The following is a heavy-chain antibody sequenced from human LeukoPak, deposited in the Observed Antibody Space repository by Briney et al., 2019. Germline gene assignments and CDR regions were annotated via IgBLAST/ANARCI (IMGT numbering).Heavy chain of an antibody. V-gene: IGHV3-21*04. CDR1: GFTFSSYS. Sequence: PGGSLRLSCAASGFTFSSYSMNWVRQAPGKGLEWVSSISSSSSYIYYADSVKGRFTISRDNSKNTLYLQMDSLRAEDTAVYYCAKAGGIKFDFWGQGTLVTVSS. CDR3: AKAGGIKFDF. J-gene: IGHJ4*02. CDR2: ISSSSSYI. D-gene: IGHD3-10*01.